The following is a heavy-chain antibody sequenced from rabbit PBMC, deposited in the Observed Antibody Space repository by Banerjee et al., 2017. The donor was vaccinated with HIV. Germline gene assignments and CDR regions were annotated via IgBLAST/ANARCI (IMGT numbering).Heavy chain of an antibody. J-gene: IGHJ4*01. CDR3: VSYDDYGDHNL. D-gene: IGHD2-1*01. Sequence: QEQLEESGGDLVKPEGSLTLTCTASGFSFSSSYYMCWVRQAPGKGLEWIACIDPGSSGSIYYATWAKGRFTISKTSSTTVTLQMTSLTAADTATYFCVSYDDYGDHNLWGPGTLVTVS. CDR2: IDPGSSGSI. V-gene: IGHV1S45*01. CDR1: GFSFSSSYY.